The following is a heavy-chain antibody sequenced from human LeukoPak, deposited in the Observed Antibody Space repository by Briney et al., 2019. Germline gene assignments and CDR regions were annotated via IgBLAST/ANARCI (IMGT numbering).Heavy chain of an antibody. CDR2: IYYSGST. Sequence: PSETLSLTCTVSGGSISSSSYYWGWIRQPPGKGLEWIGTIYYSGSTYCNPSLKSRVTISVDASKNQFSLKLGSVTAADTAVYYCASLMIRGLDKFDYWGQGILVTVSS. D-gene: IGHD3-10*01. CDR1: GGSISSSSYY. J-gene: IGHJ4*02. CDR3: ASLMIRGLDKFDY. V-gene: IGHV4-39*01.